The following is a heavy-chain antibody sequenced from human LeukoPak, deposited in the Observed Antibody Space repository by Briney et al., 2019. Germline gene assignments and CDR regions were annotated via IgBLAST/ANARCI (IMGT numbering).Heavy chain of an antibody. CDR3: ARVFGVVIKSLGY. V-gene: IGHV1-2*06. CDR1: GCTFTGYY. D-gene: IGHD3-3*01. CDR2: INPNSGGT. J-gene: IGHJ4*02. Sequence: GASVKVSCKASGCTFTGYYMHWVRQAPGQGLEWMGRINPNSGGTNYAQKFQGRVTMTRDTSISTAYMELSRLRSDDTAVYYCARVFGVVIKSLGYWGQGTLVTVSS.